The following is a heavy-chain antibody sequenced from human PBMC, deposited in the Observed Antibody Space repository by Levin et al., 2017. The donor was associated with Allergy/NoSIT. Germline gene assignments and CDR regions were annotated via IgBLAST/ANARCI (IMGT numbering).Heavy chain of an antibody. CDR1: GGSFSGYY. J-gene: IGHJ4*02. D-gene: IGHD3-9*01. CDR2: INHSGST. CDR3: ARGRYYDILGY. Sequence: SQTLSLTCAVYGGSFSGYYWSWIRQPPGKGLEWIGEINHSGSTNYNPSLKSRVTISVDTSKNQFSLKLSSVTAADTAVYYCARGRYYDILGYWGQGTLVTVSS. V-gene: IGHV4-34*01.